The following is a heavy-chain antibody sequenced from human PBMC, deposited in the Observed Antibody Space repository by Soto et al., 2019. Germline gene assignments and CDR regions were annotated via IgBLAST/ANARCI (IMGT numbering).Heavy chain of an antibody. Sequence: GGSLRLSCEASGFAFNSYAMHWVRQAPGKGLEWVGVISYDGNYIYYADSVKGRFTISRDNSKNTLYVQVNSLRPEDTAVYYCAKGILSATIGPYAMDVWGQGTTVTVSS. CDR1: GFAFNSYA. J-gene: IGHJ6*02. CDR2: ISYDGNYI. CDR3: AKGILSATIGPYAMDV. V-gene: IGHV3-30*18. D-gene: IGHD3-16*01.